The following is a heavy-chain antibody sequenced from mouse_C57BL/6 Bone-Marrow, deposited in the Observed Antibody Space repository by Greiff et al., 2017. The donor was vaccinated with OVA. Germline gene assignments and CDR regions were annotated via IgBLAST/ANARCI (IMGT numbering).Heavy chain of an antibody. Sequence: EVKLVESGGGLVKPGGSLKLSCAASGFTFSSYAMSWVRQTPEKRLEWVATISDGGSYTYYPDNVKGRFTISRDNAKNNLYLQMSHLKSEDTAMYDCARDSYYGSGYAMDYWGQGTSVTVSS. J-gene: IGHJ4*01. V-gene: IGHV5-4*01. CDR2: ISDGGSYT. D-gene: IGHD1-1*01. CDR3: ARDSYYGSGYAMDY. CDR1: GFTFSSYA.